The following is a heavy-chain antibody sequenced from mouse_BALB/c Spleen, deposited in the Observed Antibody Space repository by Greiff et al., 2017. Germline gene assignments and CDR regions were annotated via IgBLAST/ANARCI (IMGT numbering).Heavy chain of an antibody. V-gene: IGHV2-9*02. J-gene: IGHJ2*01. CDR3: AGGGKDYFDY. CDR1: GFSLTSYG. CDR2: IWAAGSS. Sequence: VQLLESGPGLVAPSQCLSITCTASGFSLTSYGVHWVRQPPGKGLEWLGVIWAAGSSNYNSALMSRLTIDKDNCKGQVFLRMNRLQPDDTDMYYCAGGGKDYFDYWGQGTTLTVSS.